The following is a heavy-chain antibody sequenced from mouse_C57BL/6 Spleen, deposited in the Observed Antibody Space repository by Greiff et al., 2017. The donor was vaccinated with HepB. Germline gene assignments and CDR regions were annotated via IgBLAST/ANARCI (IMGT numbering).Heavy chain of an antibody. J-gene: IGHJ2*01. CDR3: ARDEYYGSSDY. Sequence: EVQRVESGGGLVKPGGSLKLSCAASGFTFSSYAMSWVRQTPEKRLEWVATISDGGSYTYYPDNVKGRFTISRDNAKNNLYLQMSHLKSEDTAMYYCARDEYYGSSDYWGQGTTLTVSS. CDR1: GFTFSSYA. V-gene: IGHV5-4*01. CDR2: ISDGGSYT. D-gene: IGHD1-1*01.